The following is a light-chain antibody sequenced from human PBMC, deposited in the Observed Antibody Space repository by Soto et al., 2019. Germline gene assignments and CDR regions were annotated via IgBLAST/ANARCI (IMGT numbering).Light chain of an antibody. CDR1: HSLLKSDGNTY. CDR2: AVS. J-gene: IGKJ1*01. Sequence: IVMTQTPLSLSVTPGQPASISCKSSHSLLKSDGNTYLYWFLQKAGQPPQLLIYAVSNRSSGVPDRFSGSGSGTDFTLRISRVETEDVGVYYCMQSIEIPRTFGQGTKVDIK. CDR3: MQSIEIPRT. V-gene: IGKV2D-29*01.